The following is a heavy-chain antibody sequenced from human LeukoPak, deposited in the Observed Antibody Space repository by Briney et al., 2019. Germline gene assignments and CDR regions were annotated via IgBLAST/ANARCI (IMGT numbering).Heavy chain of an antibody. J-gene: IGHJ3*02. V-gene: IGHV3-11*01. Sequence: GGSLRLSCAASGFTFSDYYMSWIRQAPGKGLEWVSYISSSGSTIYYADSVKGRFTISRDNAKNSLYLQMNSLRAEDTAVYYCARDKWVLRYFDWSPAAFDIWGQGTMVTVSS. CDR1: GFTFSDYY. CDR2: ISSSGSTI. CDR3: ARDKWVLRYFDWSPAAFDI. D-gene: IGHD3-9*01.